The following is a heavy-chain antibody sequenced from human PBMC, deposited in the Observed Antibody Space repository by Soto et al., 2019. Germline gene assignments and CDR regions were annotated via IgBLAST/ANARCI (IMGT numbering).Heavy chain of an antibody. D-gene: IGHD6-13*01. CDR2: INHSGST. J-gene: IGHJ4*02. CDR1: GGSFSGYY. CDR3: AGGSSSWYYFDY. Sequence: QVQLQQWGAGLLKPSETLSLTCAVYGGSFSGYYWSWIRQPPGKGLEWIGEINHSGSTNYNPSLKSRVTISVDTSKNQFSPKLSSVPAADTAVYYCAGGSSSWYYFDYWGQGTLVTVSS. V-gene: IGHV4-34*01.